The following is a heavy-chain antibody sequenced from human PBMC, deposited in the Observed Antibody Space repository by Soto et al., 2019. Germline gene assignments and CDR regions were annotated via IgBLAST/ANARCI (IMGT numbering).Heavy chain of an antibody. Sequence: EVQLLESGGGLVQPGGSLRLSCAASGFTFSSYAMSWVRQAPGKGLEWVSAIRGSGGSTYYADSVQGRFTITRDNDKNTRYMHINSLRAEDTAVYYCAKDQVVVVQARESDYYHMDVWGKGTTVPVSS. J-gene: IGHJ6*03. CDR3: AKDQVVVVQARESDYYHMDV. V-gene: IGHV3-23*01. D-gene: IGHD2-2*01. CDR1: GFTFSSYA. CDR2: IRGSGGST.